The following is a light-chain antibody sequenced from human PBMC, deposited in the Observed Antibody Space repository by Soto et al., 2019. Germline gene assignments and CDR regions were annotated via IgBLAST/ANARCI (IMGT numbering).Light chain of an antibody. V-gene: IGKV3-20*01. CDR1: QSVSSSY. CDR2: GAS. Sequence: EIVLTQSPGTLSLSPGERATLSCRASQSVSSSYLAWYQQKPGQAPRLLIYGASSRATGIPDRFSGSGSGTDFTLTISRLEPEDFAVYYCQQYGISVWTFGQGTKVEIK. J-gene: IGKJ1*01. CDR3: QQYGISVWT.